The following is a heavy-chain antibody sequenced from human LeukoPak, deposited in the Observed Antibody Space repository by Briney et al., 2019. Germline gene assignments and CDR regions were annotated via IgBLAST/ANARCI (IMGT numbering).Heavy chain of an antibody. Sequence: ASVKVSCKASGYTFTSYGISWVQQAPGQGLEWMGWISAYNGNTNYAQKLQGRVTMTTDTSTSTAYMELRSLRSDDTAVYYCARDLDPDYYDSSGLLGYWGQGTLVTVSS. CDR1: GYTFTSYG. CDR2: ISAYNGNT. J-gene: IGHJ4*02. CDR3: ARDLDPDYYDSSGLLGY. D-gene: IGHD3-22*01. V-gene: IGHV1-18*01.